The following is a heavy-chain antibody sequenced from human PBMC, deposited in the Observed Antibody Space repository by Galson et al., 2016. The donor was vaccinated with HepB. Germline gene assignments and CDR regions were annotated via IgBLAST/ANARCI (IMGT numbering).Heavy chain of an antibody. V-gene: IGHV3-23*05. CDR2: IYGGGNDP. CDR3: ARGSGFLIDY. Sequence: SLRLSCAASGFTFRNFAMSWVRQAPGKSLEWVSSIYGGGNDPTYADSGKGRFTISRDNAKNSLSLQMNSLRAEDTAVYYCARGSGFLIDYWGQGTPVTVSS. J-gene: IGHJ4*02. D-gene: IGHD3-3*01. CDR1: GFTFRNFA.